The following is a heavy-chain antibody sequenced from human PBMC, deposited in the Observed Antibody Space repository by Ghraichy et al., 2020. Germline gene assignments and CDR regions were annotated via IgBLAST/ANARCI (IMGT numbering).Heavy chain of an antibody. J-gene: IGHJ4*02. CDR1: GFTFSSYW. CDR3: ARVLKVGATTGYDS. V-gene: IGHV3-74*01. D-gene: IGHD1-26*01. Sequence: GGSLRLSCAASGFTFSSYWMHWVRQAPGKGLVWVSRINSDGSSTSYADSVKGRFTISRDNAENTLYLQMNSLRAEDTAVYYCARVLKVGATTGYDSWGQGILVTVSS. CDR2: INSDGSST.